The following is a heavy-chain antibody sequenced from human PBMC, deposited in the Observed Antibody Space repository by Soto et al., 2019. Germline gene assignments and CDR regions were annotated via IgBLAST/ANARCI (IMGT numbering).Heavy chain of an antibody. Sequence: EVQLVESGGDLVQPGGSLRLSCAASGFSFSDRYMDWVRQAPGKGREWVGRIRTKLNRYSSDYAAAVAGRFTISREDSRNSLYLQMNSLRSEDTAVYYCASSTISCHGGVCSLDYWGQGTMVTVSS. D-gene: IGHD2-2*01. J-gene: IGHJ4*02. CDR2: IRTKLNRYSS. CDR3: ASSTISCHGGVCSLDY. V-gene: IGHV3-72*01. CDR1: GFSFSDRY.